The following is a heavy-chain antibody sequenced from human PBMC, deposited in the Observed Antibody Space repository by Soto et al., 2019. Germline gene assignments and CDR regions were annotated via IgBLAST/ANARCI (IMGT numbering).Heavy chain of an antibody. V-gene: IGHV4-59*08. J-gene: IGHJ4*02. CDR2: IYYGGST. D-gene: IGHD7-27*01. CDR3: AKNWNWGSLVH. Sequence: QVHLQESGPGLVKPSETLSLTCTVSGDSISTDYWSWIRQSPGKGLEWIGFIYYGGSTNYNPSLKSRVTIYVDTPKNQCSRKLSSVTAADTAVYYCAKNWNWGSLVHWGQGTLVTVSS. CDR1: GDSISTDY.